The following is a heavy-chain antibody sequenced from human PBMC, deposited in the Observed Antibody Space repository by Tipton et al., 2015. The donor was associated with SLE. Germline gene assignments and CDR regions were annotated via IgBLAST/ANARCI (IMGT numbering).Heavy chain of an antibody. CDR2: ITSSGSTI. Sequence: QLVQSGGGLVQPGGSLRLSCAASGFTFSSYWMSWVRQAPGKGLEWVSYITSSGSTIYYADSVKGRFTISRDNAKDSLYLQMNSLRAEDTAVYYCARDLVDRHDYNDYGIDYWGQGTLVTVSS. CDR1: GFTFSSYW. V-gene: IGHV3-48*03. D-gene: IGHD4-11*01. J-gene: IGHJ4*02. CDR3: ARDLVDRHDYNDYGIDY.